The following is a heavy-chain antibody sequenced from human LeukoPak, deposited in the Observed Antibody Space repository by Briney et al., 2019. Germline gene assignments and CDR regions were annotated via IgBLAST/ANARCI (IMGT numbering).Heavy chain of an antibody. V-gene: IGHV3-9*01. CDR1: GFTFDDYA. J-gene: IGHJ3*02. CDR3: AKGRFLEWSHDAFDI. Sequence: PGGSLRLSCAASGFTFDDYAMHWVRQAPGKGLEWVSGISWNSGSIGYADSVKGRFTISRDNAKNSLYLQMNSLRAEGTALYYCAKGRFLEWSHDAFDIWGQGTMVTVSS. CDR2: ISWNSGSI. D-gene: IGHD3-3*01.